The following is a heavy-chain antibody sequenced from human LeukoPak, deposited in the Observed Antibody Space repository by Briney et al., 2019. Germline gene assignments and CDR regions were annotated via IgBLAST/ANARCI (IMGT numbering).Heavy chain of an antibody. V-gene: IGHV3-23*01. J-gene: IGHJ4*02. Sequence: GGSLRLSCAASGFTFSSYAMSWVRQAPGKGLEWVSAISGSGGSTYYADSVKGRFTISRDNSKNTLYLQMNSLRAEDTAVYYCAKDPIVVVAAEARAFDYWGQGTLVTVSS. CDR3: AKDPIVVVAAEARAFDY. CDR2: ISGSGGST. D-gene: IGHD2-15*01. CDR1: GFTFSSYA.